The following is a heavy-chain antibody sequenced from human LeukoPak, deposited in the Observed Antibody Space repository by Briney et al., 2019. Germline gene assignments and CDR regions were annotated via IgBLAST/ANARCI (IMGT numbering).Heavy chain of an antibody. Sequence: GGSLRLSCAASGFTFNNYWMHWVRQAPGKGLVWVSRINSDGSSTSYADSVKGRFTISRDNAKNTLYLQMNSLRAEDTAVYYCAKDKTYSSSSFFDYWGQGTLVTVSS. CDR3: AKDKTYSSSSFFDY. V-gene: IGHV3-74*01. CDR2: INSDGSST. CDR1: GFTFNNYW. J-gene: IGHJ4*02. D-gene: IGHD6-6*01.